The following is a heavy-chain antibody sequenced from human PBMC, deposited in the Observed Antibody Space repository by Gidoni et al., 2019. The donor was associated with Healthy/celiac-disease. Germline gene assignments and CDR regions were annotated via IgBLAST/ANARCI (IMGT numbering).Heavy chain of an antibody. J-gene: IGHJ4*02. CDR1: GFTFSSYG. CDR3: AKGGFYGSGWSKMYYFDY. D-gene: IGHD6-19*01. Sequence: QVQLVESGGGVVQPGRSLRPSCAASGFTFSSYGMHWVRQAPGKGLEWVAVISYDGSNKYYADSVKGRFTISRDNSKNTLYLQMNSLRAEDTAVYYCAKGGFYGSGWSKMYYFDYWGQGTLVTVSS. CDR2: ISYDGSNK. V-gene: IGHV3-30*18.